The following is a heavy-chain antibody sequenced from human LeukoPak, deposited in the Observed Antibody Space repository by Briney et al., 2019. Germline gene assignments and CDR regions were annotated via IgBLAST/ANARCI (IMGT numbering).Heavy chain of an antibody. CDR3: AKDVMTTSKYPVDY. D-gene: IGHD4-17*01. CDR1: GFTVSSNY. Sequence: GGSLRLSCAASGFTVSSNYMSWARQAPGKGLEWVSAISGSGGSTYYADSVKGRFTISRDNSKNTLYLQMNSLRAEDTAVYYCAKDVMTTSKYPVDYWGQGTLVTVSS. CDR2: ISGSGGST. V-gene: IGHV3-23*01. J-gene: IGHJ4*02.